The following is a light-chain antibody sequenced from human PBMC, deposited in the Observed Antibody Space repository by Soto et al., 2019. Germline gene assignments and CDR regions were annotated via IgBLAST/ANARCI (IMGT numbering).Light chain of an antibody. Sequence: EIVLTQSPATLSSSPGDTATLSCGPSQYVRTRLPSYQHKPGQAPWLLIYYTSSRATCIPARFSGSGSGTDFTLTINSLAPEDFAIDYCHQRQSWPRTFGQGTKVDIK. CDR3: HQRQSWPRT. CDR2: YTS. V-gene: IGKV3-11*01. CDR1: QYVRTR. J-gene: IGKJ1*01.